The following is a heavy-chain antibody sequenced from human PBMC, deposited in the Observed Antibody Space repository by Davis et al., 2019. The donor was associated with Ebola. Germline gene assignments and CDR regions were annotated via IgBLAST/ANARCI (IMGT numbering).Heavy chain of an antibody. CDR2: MNPNSGNT. V-gene: IGHV1-8*01. Sequence: AASVKVSCKASGYTFTSYDINWVRQAAGQGLEWMGWMNPNSGNTGYAQKFQGRVTMTRNTSISTAYMELRSLRSDDTAVYYCAREITMITRGWFDPWGQGTLVTVSA. D-gene: IGHD3-22*01. J-gene: IGHJ5*02. CDR3: AREITMITRGWFDP. CDR1: GYTFTSYD.